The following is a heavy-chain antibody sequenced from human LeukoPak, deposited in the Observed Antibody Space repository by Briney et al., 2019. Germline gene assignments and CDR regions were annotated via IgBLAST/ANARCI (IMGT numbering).Heavy chain of an antibody. Sequence: PSETLSLTCAVYGGSFSGYYWSWIRQPPGKGLDWIGEINHSGSTNYNPSLKSRVTISVDTSKNQFSLKLSSVTAADTAVYYCARGRKVRGVIITDWGQGTLVIVSS. J-gene: IGHJ4*02. CDR3: ARGRKVRGVIITD. CDR1: GGSFSGYY. CDR2: INHSGST. D-gene: IGHD3-10*01. V-gene: IGHV4-34*01.